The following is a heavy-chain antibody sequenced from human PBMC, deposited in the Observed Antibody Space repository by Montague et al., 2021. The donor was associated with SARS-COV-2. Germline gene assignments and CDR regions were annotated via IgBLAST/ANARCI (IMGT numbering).Heavy chain of an antibody. J-gene: IGHJ4*02. V-gene: IGHV4-34*01. D-gene: IGHD5-18*01. CDR2: INHSGST. Sequence: SETLSLTCVVYGGSFSGYYWSWIRKPPGKGLEWIGEINHSGSTNYNPSLKSRVTISVDTSKKQFSLRLNSVTAADTAVYYCARGGGYSYGALDYWGQGTLDT. CDR3: ARGGGYSYGALDY. CDR1: GGSFSGYY.